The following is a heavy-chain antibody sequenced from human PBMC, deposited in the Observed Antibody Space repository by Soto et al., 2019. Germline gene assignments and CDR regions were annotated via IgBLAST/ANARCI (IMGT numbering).Heavy chain of an antibody. CDR2: ISAYNGNT. CDR1: GYTFTSYG. D-gene: IGHD6-25*01. CDR3: ASSGREHDAFDI. V-gene: IGHV1-18*01. Sequence: ASVKVSCKASGYTFTSYGISWVRQAPGQGLEWMGWISAYNGNTNYAQKLQGRVTMTTDTSTSTAYMELRSLRPDDTAVYYCASSGREHDAFDIWGQGTMVTVSS. J-gene: IGHJ3*02.